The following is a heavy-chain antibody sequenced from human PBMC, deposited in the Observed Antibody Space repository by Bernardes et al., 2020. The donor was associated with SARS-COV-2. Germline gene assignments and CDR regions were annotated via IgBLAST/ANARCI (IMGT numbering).Heavy chain of an antibody. CDR1: GYTFTSYG. J-gene: IGHJ6*02. CDR3: ARGIVVVPAARVPGYYYYGMDV. D-gene: IGHD2-2*01. CDR2: ISAYNGNT. Sequence: ASVKVSCKASGYTFTSYGISWVRQAPGQGLEWMGWISAYNGNTNYAQKLQGRVTMTTDTSTSTAYMELRSLRSDDTAVYYCARGIVVVPAARVPGYYYYGMDVWGQGTTVTVSS. V-gene: IGHV1-18*01.